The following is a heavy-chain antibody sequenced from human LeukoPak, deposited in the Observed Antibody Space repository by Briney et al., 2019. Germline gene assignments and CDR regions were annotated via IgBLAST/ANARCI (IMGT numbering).Heavy chain of an antibody. D-gene: IGHD5-18*01. Sequence: GGSLRLSCAASGFTLSSYSMNWVRQAPGKGLEWVSSISSSSSYIYYADSVKGRFTISRDNAKNSLYLQMNSLRAEDTAVYYCAREGGTAMVRNYYYYMDVWGKGTTVTISS. CDR2: ISSSSSYI. V-gene: IGHV3-21*01. CDR1: GFTLSSYS. CDR3: AREGGTAMVRNYYYYMDV. J-gene: IGHJ6*03.